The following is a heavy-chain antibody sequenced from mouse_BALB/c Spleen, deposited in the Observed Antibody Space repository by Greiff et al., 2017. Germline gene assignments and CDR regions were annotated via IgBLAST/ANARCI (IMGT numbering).Heavy chain of an antibody. V-gene: IGHV1-9*01. CDR3: ARWGYDYDWFAY. CDR2: ILPGSGST. J-gene: IGHJ3*01. CDR1: GYTFSSYW. Sequence: QVQLQQSGAELMKPGASVKISCKATGYTFSSYWIEWVKQRPGHGLEWIGEILPGSGSTNYNEKFKGKATFTADTSSNTAYMQLSSLTSEDSAVYYCARWGYDYDWFAYWGQGTLVTVSA. D-gene: IGHD2-4*01.